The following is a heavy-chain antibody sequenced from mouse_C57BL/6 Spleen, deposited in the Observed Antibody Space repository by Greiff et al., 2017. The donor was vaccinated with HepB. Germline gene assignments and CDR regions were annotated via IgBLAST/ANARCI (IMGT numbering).Heavy chain of an antibody. V-gene: IGHV5-16*01. J-gene: IGHJ4*01. CDR2: INYDGSST. CDR1: GFTFSDYY. CDR3: AREGRIYDGYPYAMDY. Sequence: EVKLMESEGGLVQPGSSMKLSCTASGFTFSDYYMAWVRQVPEKGLEWVANINYDGSSTYYLDSLKSRFIISRDNAKNILYLQMSSLKSEDTATYYCAREGRIYDGYPYAMDYWGQGTSVTVSS. D-gene: IGHD2-3*01.